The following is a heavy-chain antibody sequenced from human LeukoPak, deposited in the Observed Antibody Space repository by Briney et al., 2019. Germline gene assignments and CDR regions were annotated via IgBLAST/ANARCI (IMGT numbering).Heavy chain of an antibody. CDR1: GFTFSSYS. D-gene: IGHD1-26*01. CDR2: ISSSGSAI. V-gene: IGHV3-48*01. Sequence: HPGGSLRLSCAASGFTFSSYSMNWVRQAPGKGLEWVSYISSSGSAIYYADSVKGRFTISRDNVRNSLYLQMNSLRAEDTAVYYCATELSGSYSQVAYWGQGTLVTVSS. J-gene: IGHJ4*02. CDR3: ATELSGSYSQVAY.